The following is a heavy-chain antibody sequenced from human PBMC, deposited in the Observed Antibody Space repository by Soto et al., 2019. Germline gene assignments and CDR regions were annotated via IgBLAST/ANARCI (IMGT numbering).Heavy chain of an antibody. CDR3: AKERYGDYAYYYNGMDV. CDR2: ISYDGSNK. D-gene: IGHD4-17*01. Sequence: QVQLVESGGGVVQPGRSLRLSCAASGFTFSSYGMHWVRQAPGKGLEWVAVISYDGSNKYYADSVKGRFTISRDNSKNTLYLQMNSLRAEDTAVYYCAKERYGDYAYYYNGMDVWGQGTTVTVSS. CDR1: GFTFSSYG. V-gene: IGHV3-30*18. J-gene: IGHJ6*02.